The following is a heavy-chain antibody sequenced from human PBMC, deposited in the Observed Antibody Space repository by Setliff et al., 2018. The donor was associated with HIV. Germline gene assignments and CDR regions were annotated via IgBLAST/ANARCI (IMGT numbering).Heavy chain of an antibody. CDR1: GFTFSSYS. CDR3: ARDLWFGESTPSAFDI. D-gene: IGHD3-10*01. J-gene: IGHJ3*02. Sequence: RLSCAASGFTFSSYSMNWVRQAPGKGLEWVSYISSSSSTIYYADSVKGRFTISRDNAKNSLYLQMNSLRAEDTAVYYCARDLWFGESTPSAFDIWGQGTMVTVSS. CDR2: ISSSSSTI. V-gene: IGHV3-48*01.